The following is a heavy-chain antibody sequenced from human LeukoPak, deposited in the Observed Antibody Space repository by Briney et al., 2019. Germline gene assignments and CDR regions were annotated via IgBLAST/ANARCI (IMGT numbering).Heavy chain of an antibody. J-gene: IGHJ6*02. CDR2: ISYDGSNK. V-gene: IGHV3-30*04. CDR1: GFTFSSYA. Sequence: PGGSLRLSCAASGFTFSSYAMHWVHQAPGKGLEWVAVISYDGSNKYHADSVKGRFTISRDNSKNTLYLQMNSLRAEDTAVYYCARDMRVVVVDYYYYVMDVWGQGTTVTVSS. D-gene: IGHD2-15*01. CDR3: ARDMRVVVVDYYYYVMDV.